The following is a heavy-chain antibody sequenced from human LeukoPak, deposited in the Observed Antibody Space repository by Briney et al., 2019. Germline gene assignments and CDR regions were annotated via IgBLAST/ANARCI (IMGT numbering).Heavy chain of an antibody. CDR1: GYTFTDYF. D-gene: IGHD1-26*01. Sequence: PSVKLSCKASGYTFTDYFIHWVRQAPGQGPEWMGGINLKIGGTHYAQNFQGRVTMTRDTSISTAYLELSSLASDDTAVFYCARVLCCGVGSTFLFDYWGQGTLVIASS. V-gene: IGHV1-2*02. CDR3: ARVLCCGVGSTFLFDY. J-gene: IGHJ4*02. CDR2: INLKIGGT.